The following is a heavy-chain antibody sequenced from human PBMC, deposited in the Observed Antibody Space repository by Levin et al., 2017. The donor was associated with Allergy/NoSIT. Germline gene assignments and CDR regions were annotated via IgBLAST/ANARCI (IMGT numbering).Heavy chain of an antibody. D-gene: IGHD2-21*02. Sequence: GGSLRLSCAASGFTFGGYSMHWVRQAPGKGLEWVAFLSSDGGRKDYADSVKGRFTISRDNSENTLYLEMNSLRVEDTAVYFCARDAYCGGDCYPDSWGQGTLVTVSS. J-gene: IGHJ4*02. CDR1: GFTFGGYS. CDR2: LSSDGGRK. V-gene: IGHV3-30-3*01. CDR3: ARDAYCGGDCYPDS.